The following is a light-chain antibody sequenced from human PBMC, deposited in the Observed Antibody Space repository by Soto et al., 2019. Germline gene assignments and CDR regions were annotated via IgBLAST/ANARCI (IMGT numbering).Light chain of an antibody. V-gene: IGKV1-39*01. Sequence: DIPRTQSPSSVSASVGDRDTIPCRASQSISSYLNWYQQKPGKAPKLLIYAASSLQSGVPSRFSGSRSGTDFTLTVSSLQPEDFATYYCQQFDDYPFTFGPGTKVDIK. J-gene: IGKJ3*01. CDR2: AAS. CDR3: QQFDDYPFT. CDR1: QSISSY.